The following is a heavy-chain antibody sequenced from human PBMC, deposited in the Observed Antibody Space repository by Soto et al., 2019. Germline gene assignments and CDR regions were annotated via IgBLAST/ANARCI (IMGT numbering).Heavy chain of an antibody. J-gene: IGHJ3*02. CDR1: GFTFSSYS. Sequence: LRLSCAASGFTFSSYSMNWVRQAPGKGLEWVSSISSSSSYIYYADSVKGRFTISRDNAKNSLYLQMNSLRAEDTAVYYCARAPAMGAAGLNAFDIWGQGTMVTVS. V-gene: IGHV3-21*01. CDR3: ARAPAMGAAGLNAFDI. D-gene: IGHD6-25*01. CDR2: ISSSSSYI.